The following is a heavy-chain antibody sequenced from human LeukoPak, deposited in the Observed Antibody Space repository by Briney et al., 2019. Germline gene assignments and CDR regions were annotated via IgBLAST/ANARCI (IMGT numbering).Heavy chain of an antibody. J-gene: IGHJ6*02. CDR2: ISSGGSTI. CDR3: ARENSGGYYPHYHYYGMDV. V-gene: IGHV3-48*03. Sequence: GGSLRLSCAASGFTFSSYEMNWVRQAPGKGLEWVSYISSGGSTIYYADSVKGRFTISRDNAKNSLYLQMNSLRAEDTAVYYCARENSGGYYPHYHYYGMDVWGQGTTVTVSS. CDR1: GFTFSSYE. D-gene: IGHD3-22*01.